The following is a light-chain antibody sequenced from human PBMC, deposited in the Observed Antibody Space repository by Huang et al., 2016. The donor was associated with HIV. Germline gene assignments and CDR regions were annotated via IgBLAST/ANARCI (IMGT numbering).Light chain of an antibody. CDR2: LAS. Sequence: DIVMTQSPPSQPVAPGEPASISCRSSQSLLHRTGYNYVDWYLQKPGQSPQLLVHLASSRASGVPDRFSGGGSGTNFTLKINRVEAEDAGIYYCVESLQTPYTFGQGTKVEIK. V-gene: IGKV2-28*01. J-gene: IGKJ2*01. CDR1: QSLLHRTGYNY. CDR3: VESLQTPYT.